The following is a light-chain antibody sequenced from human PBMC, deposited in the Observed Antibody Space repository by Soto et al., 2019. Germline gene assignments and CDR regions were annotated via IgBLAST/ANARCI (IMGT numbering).Light chain of an antibody. Sequence: QSALTQPRSVSGSPGQTVTISCTGTSSDVGGYNYVSWYQQHPGKAPKVLIYEVTKRPSGVPDRFSGSKSGNTASLTISGLQAEDEADYYCCSYAGSYDWVFGGGTQLTV. J-gene: IGLJ3*02. V-gene: IGLV2-11*01. CDR1: SSDVGGYNY. CDR3: CSYAGSYDWV. CDR2: EVT.